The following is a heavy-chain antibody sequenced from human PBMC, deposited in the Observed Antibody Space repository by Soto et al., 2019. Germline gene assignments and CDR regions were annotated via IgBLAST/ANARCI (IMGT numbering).Heavy chain of an antibody. CDR1: GYTFTTYG. J-gene: IGHJ3*01. V-gene: IGHV1-18*01. D-gene: IGHD2-2*01. CDR2: INPLKGDT. Sequence: QAQLVQSGGEMKKAGASVKVSCKASGYTFTTYGITWVRQAPGQGLDWMGWINPLKGDTKSAANFQDRVTMTTDTSPRTAYMELRSLRSDDTAVYYCARVKVPAAVLGAFDVWGQGTLVTVSS. CDR3: ARVKVPAAVLGAFDV.